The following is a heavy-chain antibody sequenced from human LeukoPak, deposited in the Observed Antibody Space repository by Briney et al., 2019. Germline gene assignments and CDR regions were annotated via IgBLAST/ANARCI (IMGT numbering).Heavy chain of an antibody. D-gene: IGHD2-15*01. CDR3: ARLPWGVVRSYYYYYGMDV. CDR1: GGSISSYY. CDR2: IYYSGST. Sequence: PSETLSLTCTVSGGSISSYYWSWIRQPPGKGLEWIGYIYYSGSTNYNPSLKSRVTISVDTSKNQFSLKLSSVTAADTAVYYCARLPWGVVRSYYYYYGMDVWGQGTTVTVSS. J-gene: IGHJ6*02. V-gene: IGHV4-59*08.